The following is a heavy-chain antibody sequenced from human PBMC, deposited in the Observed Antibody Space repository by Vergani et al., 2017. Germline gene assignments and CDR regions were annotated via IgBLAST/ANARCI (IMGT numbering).Heavy chain of an antibody. CDR2: INPSGGST. Sequence: QVQLVQSGAEVKKPGASVKVSCMPAGYTFTRYHIHWVRQAPGQGLEWMGIINPSGGSTSYAPKFQGRVTMTRATSTSTVYMDLSSLRSEDTAVYYCARGGRYGGKFDYWGQGTLVTVSS. CDR1: GYTFTRYH. CDR3: ARGGRYGGKFDY. V-gene: IGHV1-46*03. J-gene: IGHJ4*02. D-gene: IGHD4-23*01.